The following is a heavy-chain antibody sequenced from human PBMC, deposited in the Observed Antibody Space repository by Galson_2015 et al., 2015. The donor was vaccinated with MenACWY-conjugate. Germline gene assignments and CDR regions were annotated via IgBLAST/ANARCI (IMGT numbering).Heavy chain of an antibody. CDR1: GGSISSSSYY. V-gene: IGHV4-39*07. J-gene: IGHJ4*02. CDR3: AREYSSGWTVIDY. CDR2: IYYSGST. D-gene: IGHD6-19*01. Sequence: ETLSLTCTVSGGSISSSSYYWGWIRQPPGKGLEWIGSIYYSGSTYYNPSLKSRVTISVDTSKNQFSLKLSSVTAADTAVYYCAREYSSGWTVIDYWGQGTLVTVSS.